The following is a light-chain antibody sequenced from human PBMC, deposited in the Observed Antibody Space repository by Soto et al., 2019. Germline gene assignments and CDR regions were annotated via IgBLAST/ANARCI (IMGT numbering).Light chain of an antibody. CDR3: SSYTAKSSLI. CDR2: EVR. J-gene: IGLJ2*01. V-gene: IGLV2-14*01. CDR1: SSDGGSYDS. Sequence: QSALLQPPSVSGSPGQSVTMSCTGTSSDGGSYDSVSWYQQHPGRAPQLIIYEVRNRPSGISFRFSGSKSGNTASLTISGLQAEDEADYYCSSYTAKSSLIFGGGTKLTVL.